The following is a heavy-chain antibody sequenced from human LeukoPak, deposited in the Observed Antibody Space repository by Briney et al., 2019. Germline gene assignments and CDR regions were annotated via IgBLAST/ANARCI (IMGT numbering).Heavy chain of an antibody. CDR1: GFTFDDYA. CDR2: ISWNSGSI. Sequence: GGSLRLSCAASGFTFDDYAMHWARQAPGKGLEWVSGISWNSGSIGYADSVKGRFTISRDNAKNSLYLQMNSLRAEDTAVYYCAKGGYYYDSSHFDYWGQGTLVTVSS. J-gene: IGHJ4*02. D-gene: IGHD3-22*01. V-gene: IGHV3-9*01. CDR3: AKGGYYYDSSHFDY.